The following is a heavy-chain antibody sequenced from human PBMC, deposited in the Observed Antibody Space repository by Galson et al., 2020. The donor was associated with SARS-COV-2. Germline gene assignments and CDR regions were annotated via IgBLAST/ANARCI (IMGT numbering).Heavy chain of an antibody. CDR1: GFTFSSYT. CDR3: ARERLEY. CDR2: IRSSIGTI. D-gene: IGHD1-1*01. V-gene: IGHV3-48*04. Sequence: AESLRLSCAASGFTFSSYTMNWVRQAPAKGLELVAYIRSSIGTIYYADSVKGRLTISRDNAKNSLYLQLNSLRVEDTAVYYCARERLEYWGQGTLVTVSS. J-gene: IGHJ4*02.